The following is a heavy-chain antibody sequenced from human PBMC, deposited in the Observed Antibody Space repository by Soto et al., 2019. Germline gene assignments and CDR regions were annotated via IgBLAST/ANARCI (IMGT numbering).Heavy chain of an antibody. V-gene: IGHV1-3*01. CDR3: ARDLSYYDSSGYYYVASRAFDI. J-gene: IGHJ3*02. Sequence: QVQLVQSGAEVKKPGASVKVSCKASGYTFTSYAMHWVRQAPGQRLEWMGWINAGNGNTKYSQKFQGRVTITRDTSASTAYMELSSLRSEDTAVYYCARDLSYYDSSGYYYVASRAFDIWGQGTMVTVSS. CDR2: INAGNGNT. D-gene: IGHD3-22*01. CDR1: GYTFTSYA.